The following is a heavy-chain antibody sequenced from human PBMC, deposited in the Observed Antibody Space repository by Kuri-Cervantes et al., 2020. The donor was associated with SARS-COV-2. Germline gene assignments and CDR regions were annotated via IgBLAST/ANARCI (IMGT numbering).Heavy chain of an antibody. Sequence: ASVKVSCKASGYTSTDYYTHWVRQAPGQGPEWMGWINPNGGTNSAQKFQGRVTMTRDTSTSTVHMELSRLRFDDTAVFYCARNRRTGGYSFGFDLWGQGTLVAVSS. V-gene: IGHV1-2*02. J-gene: IGHJ4*02. CDR2: INPNGGT. D-gene: IGHD5-18*01. CDR3: ARNRRTGGYSFGFDL. CDR1: GYTSTDYY.